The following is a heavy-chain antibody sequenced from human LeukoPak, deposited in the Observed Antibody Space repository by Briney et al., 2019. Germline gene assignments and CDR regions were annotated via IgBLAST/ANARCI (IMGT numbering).Heavy chain of an antibody. CDR2: ISGSGGST. V-gene: IGHV3-23*01. CDR1: GFTFSSYA. D-gene: IGHD3-9*01. CDR3: AKDGPLLGRYFDWLFLFDY. Sequence: GGSLRLSCAASGFTFSSYAMSWVRQAPGKGLEWVSAISGSGGSTYYADSVKGRFTISGDNSKNTLYLQMNSLRAEDTAVYYCAKDGPLLGRYFDWLFLFDYWGQGTLVTVSS. J-gene: IGHJ4*02.